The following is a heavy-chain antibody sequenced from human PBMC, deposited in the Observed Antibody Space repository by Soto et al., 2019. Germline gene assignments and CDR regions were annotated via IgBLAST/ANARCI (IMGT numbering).Heavy chain of an antibody. J-gene: IGHJ1*01. CDR3: ATPYYFNH. V-gene: IGHV3-21*06. D-gene: IGHD3-16*01. Sequence: LRLSCAASGFMFSAYTMNWVRQAPGKGLEWLSSISDDSSYIDYADSLRGRFTVSRDNARNSLYLQIDSLGVEDTAVYYCATPYYFNHWGPGTLVTV. CDR1: GFMFSAYT. CDR2: ISDDSSYI.